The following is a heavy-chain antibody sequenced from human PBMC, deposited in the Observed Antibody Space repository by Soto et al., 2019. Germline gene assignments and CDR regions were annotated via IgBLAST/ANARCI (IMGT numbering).Heavy chain of an antibody. CDR1: GFSLSTSGVG. J-gene: IGHJ5*02. CDR3: VHRGRSSGLGGDNWFDP. D-gene: IGHD6-19*01. Sequence: SGPTLVNPTQTLTLTCTFSGFSLSTSGVGVAWIRQPPGKALECLALIYWDDDKHYSPSLKSRLTITKDTSKNQVVLTMTNMDPVDTVTYYCVHRGRSSGLGGDNWFDPWGQGTLVTVSS. V-gene: IGHV2-5*02. CDR2: IYWDDDK.